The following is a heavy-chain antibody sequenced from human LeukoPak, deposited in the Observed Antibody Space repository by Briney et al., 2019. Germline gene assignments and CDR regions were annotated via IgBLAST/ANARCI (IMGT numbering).Heavy chain of an antibody. D-gene: IGHD2-2*02. Sequence: GASVKVSCKASGYTFTSYDINWVRQATGQGLEWMGWMNPNSGNTGYAQKFQGRVTMTRNTSISTAYMELSSLRSEDTAVYYCARKEYCSSTSCYTYYYYYYGMDVWGQGTTVTVSS. J-gene: IGHJ6*02. CDR1: GYTFTSYD. V-gene: IGHV1-8*01. CDR3: ARKEYCSSTSCYTYYYYYYGMDV. CDR2: MNPNSGNT.